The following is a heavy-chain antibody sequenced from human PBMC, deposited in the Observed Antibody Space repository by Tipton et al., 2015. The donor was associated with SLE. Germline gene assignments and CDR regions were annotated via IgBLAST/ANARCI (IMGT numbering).Heavy chain of an antibody. CDR1: GGSISSYY. Sequence: TLSLTCTVSGGSISSYYWSWIRQPPGKGLEWIGYNYYSGSTNYNPSLKSRVTISVDTSKNQFSLKLSSVTAADTAVYYCAGLRVTSDAFDIWGQGTMVTVSS. D-gene: IGHD2-21*02. J-gene: IGHJ3*02. V-gene: IGHV4-59*01. CDR2: NYYSGST. CDR3: AGLRVTSDAFDI.